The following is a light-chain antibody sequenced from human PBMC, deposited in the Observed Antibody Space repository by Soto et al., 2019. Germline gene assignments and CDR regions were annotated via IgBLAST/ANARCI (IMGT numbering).Light chain of an antibody. J-gene: IGKJ1*01. CDR3: QQHGSSPWT. Sequence: EIVLTQSPGTLSLSPGERATLSCRASQSVSSSYLAWYQQKPGQAPRLLIYGASSRATGIPDRFSGSGSGTDFTLTISRLETEDFEVYYCQQHGSSPWTFGQGTKVDI. CDR2: GAS. CDR1: QSVSSSY. V-gene: IGKV3-20*01.